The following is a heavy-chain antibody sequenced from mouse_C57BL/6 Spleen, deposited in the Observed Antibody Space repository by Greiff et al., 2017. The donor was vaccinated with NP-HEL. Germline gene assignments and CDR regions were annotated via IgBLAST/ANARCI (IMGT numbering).Heavy chain of an antibody. CDR2: IYPGDGDT. J-gene: IGHJ4*01. Sequence: VKLQESGPELVKPGASVKISCKASGYAFSSSWMNWVKQRPGKGLEWIGRIYPGDGDTNYNGKFKGKATLTADKSSSTAYMQLSSLTSEDSAVYFCARSDYYGSSRYYAMDYWGQGTSVTVAS. D-gene: IGHD1-1*01. CDR3: ARSDYYGSSRYYAMDY. V-gene: IGHV1-82*01. CDR1: GYAFSSSW.